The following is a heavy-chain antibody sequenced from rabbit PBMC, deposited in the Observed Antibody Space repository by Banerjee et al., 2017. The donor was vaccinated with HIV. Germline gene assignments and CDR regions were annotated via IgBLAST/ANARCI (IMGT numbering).Heavy chain of an antibody. CDR3: ARNYVNVFDP. CDR1: GFDFSDYG. V-gene: IGHV1S47*01. D-gene: IGHD1-1*01. Sequence: QEQLVESGGGLVQPGGSLTLSCKASGFDFSDYGVSWVRQAPGKGLEWIGYIDPVFGSTYYASWVNGRFTISRHNAQNTLYLQLDSLTAADTATYFCARNYVNVFDPWGPGTLVTVS. CDR2: IDPVFGST. J-gene: IGHJ2*01.